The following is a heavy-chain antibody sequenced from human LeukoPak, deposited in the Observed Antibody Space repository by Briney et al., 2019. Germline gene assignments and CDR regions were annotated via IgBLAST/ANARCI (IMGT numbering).Heavy chain of an antibody. CDR3: ARRDISSGWSFDY. CDR1: GGSISNYH. J-gene: IGHJ4*02. D-gene: IGHD6-19*01. CDR2: IHTSGST. Sequence: SETLSLTCTVSGGSISNYHWSWIRQPAGKGLEWIGQIHTSGSTNYNPPLKSRVTMSIDTTEDQVSLTIRSVTAADTAFYYCARRDISSGWSFDYWGQGTPVTVSS. V-gene: IGHV4-4*07.